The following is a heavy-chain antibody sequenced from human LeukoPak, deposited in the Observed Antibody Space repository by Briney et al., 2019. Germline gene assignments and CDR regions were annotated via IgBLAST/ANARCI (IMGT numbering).Heavy chain of an antibody. V-gene: IGHV4-38-2*01. CDR3: ARTREGGLLWFGEPHYDAFDI. CDR2: IYHSGST. D-gene: IGHD3-10*01. J-gene: IGHJ3*02. Sequence: SETLSLTCAVSGYSISSGYYWGWIRQPPGKGLEWIGSIYHSGSTYYNPSLKSRVTISVDTSKNQFSLKLSSVTAADTAVYYCARTREGGLLWFGEPHYDAFDIWGQGTMVTVSS. CDR1: GYSISSGYY.